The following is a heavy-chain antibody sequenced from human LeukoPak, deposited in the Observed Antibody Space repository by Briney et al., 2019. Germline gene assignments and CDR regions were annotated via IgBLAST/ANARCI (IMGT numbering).Heavy chain of an antibody. J-gene: IGHJ5*02. V-gene: IGHV3-73*01. Sequence: PGGSLKLSCAASGFTFSDSAIHGVRQASGKGLEWVGRIRDKGYGHATAYAASVKGRLHLSRDDSKNTAYLQMNSLKTEDTALYYCTRPNEGNWFDPWGQGTLVTVSS. D-gene: IGHD2-8*01. CDR3: TRPNEGNWFDP. CDR2: IRDKGYGHAT. CDR1: GFTFSDSA.